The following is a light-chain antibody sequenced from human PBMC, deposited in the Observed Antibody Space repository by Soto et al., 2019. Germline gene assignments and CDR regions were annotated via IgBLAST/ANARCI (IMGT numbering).Light chain of an antibody. J-gene: IGKJ4*01. CDR2: GAA. CDR3: QMYNNWVGT. V-gene: IGKV3-15*01. CDR1: QSIISN. Sequence: EIVMTQSPAILSVSPGERATLSFSANQSIISNLAWYQQKPGQAPRLLIYGAATRATGIPARFSGSGSGTDFTLTINSLQSEDFAVYYCQMYNNWVGTFGGGTKVDIK.